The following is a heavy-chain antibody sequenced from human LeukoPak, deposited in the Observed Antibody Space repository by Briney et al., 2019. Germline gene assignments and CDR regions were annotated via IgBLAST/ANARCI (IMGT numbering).Heavy chain of an antibody. CDR1: GFSFSVYA. D-gene: IGHD3-3*01. CDR3: AKGGQDFDFWRFDY. V-gene: IGHV3-23*01. Sequence: GGSLRLSCAASGFSFSVYAMSWVRQAPGKGLEWVSSISGSGGRTYYTNSVKGRFTISRENFKNTVYLEMNNLGAEDTALYYCAKGGQDFDFWRFDYWGQGNLVIVSS. J-gene: IGHJ4*02. CDR2: ISGSGGRT.